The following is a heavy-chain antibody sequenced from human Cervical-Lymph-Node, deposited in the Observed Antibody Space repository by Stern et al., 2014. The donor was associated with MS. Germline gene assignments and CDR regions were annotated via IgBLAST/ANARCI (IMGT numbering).Heavy chain of an antibody. D-gene: IGHD2-2*01. CDR2: ISFSGST. V-gene: IGHV4-61*01. J-gene: IGHJ5*02. CDR1: GASVSSSLYY. Sequence: QVQLQESGPRLVKPSETLSLTCTVSGASVSSSLYYWSWIRQPPGKGREWLGYISFSGSTNYNPSLKSRVTISVDASEKQFSLKLSSVTAADTAVYYCAAISSSPWGHWFDPWGQGTLVTVSS. CDR3: AAISSSPWGHWFDP.